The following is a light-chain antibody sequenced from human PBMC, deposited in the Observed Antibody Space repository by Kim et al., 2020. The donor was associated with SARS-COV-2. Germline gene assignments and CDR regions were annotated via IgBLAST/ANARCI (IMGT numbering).Light chain of an antibody. CDR1: NNNIGDQG. CDR3: SAWDSSLNAWV. J-gene: IGLJ3*02. Sequence: HAGLTQPPSVSGGLRQTATLTCTGNNNNIGDQGASWLQQHQGHPPKLLSDRKNNRPSGISERISASTSGNTASLTITGLQPEDEADYYCSAWDSSLNAWVFGGGTQLTVL. CDR2: RKN. V-gene: IGLV10-54*01.